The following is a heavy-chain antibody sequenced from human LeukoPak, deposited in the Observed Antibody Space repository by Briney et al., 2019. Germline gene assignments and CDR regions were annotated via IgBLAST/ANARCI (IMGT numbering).Heavy chain of an antibody. CDR3: TTQNEGSYYYDSSGSFDY. J-gene: IGHJ4*02. D-gene: IGHD3-22*01. CDR2: IKSKTDGGTT. CDR1: GFTFISKA. Sequence: GGSLRLSCVASGFTFISKAMSWVRQAPGKGLEWVGRIKSKTDGGTTDYAAPVKGRFTISRDDSKNTLYLQMNSLKTEDTAVYYCTTQNEGSYYYDSSGSFDYWGQGTLVTVSS. V-gene: IGHV3-15*01.